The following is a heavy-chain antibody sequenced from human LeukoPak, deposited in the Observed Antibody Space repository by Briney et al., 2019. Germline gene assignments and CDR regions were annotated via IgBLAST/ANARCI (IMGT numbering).Heavy chain of an antibody. J-gene: IGHJ4*02. Sequence: SDPLSLTCTVSGPSLRDYYWRWLRHPPGKAVEWFGYIYYGGSTNHSPSLKSRFTISADASRNRFSLMQTSVTAADTAVYYCATTDHDILIGYQGAYDYWGQGTLVTVSS. CDR1: GPSLRDYY. CDR2: IYYGGST. V-gene: IGHV4-59*08. D-gene: IGHD3-9*01. CDR3: ATTDHDILIGYQGAYDY.